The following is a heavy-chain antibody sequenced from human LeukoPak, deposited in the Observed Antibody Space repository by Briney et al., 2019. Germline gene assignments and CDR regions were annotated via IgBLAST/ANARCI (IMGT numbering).Heavy chain of an antibody. J-gene: IGHJ4*01. D-gene: IGHD3-22*01. CDR1: GFTFANYV. CDR2: ISERGGDT. V-gene: IGHV3-23*01. Sequence: GGSLRLPCAASGFTFANYVVTWVRQAPGKGLGWVSSISERGGDTYYADSVKGRFSISRDTSKNTRYLQMNSLKADDTALYYGAKVVLNNDNSGYSGFDYWGQGTLVTVSS. CDR3: AKVVLNNDNSGYSGFDY.